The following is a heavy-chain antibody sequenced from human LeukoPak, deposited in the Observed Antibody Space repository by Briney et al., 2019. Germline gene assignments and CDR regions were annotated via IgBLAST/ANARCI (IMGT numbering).Heavy chain of an antibody. CDR1: GFTVSSNY. CDR3: AKGDHYYDTSGDYYMDV. J-gene: IGHJ6*03. V-gene: IGHV3-23*01. CDR2: ISGSGGST. D-gene: IGHD3-22*01. Sequence: GGSLRLSCAASGFTVSSNYMSWVRQAPGKGLEWVSGISGSGGSTYYADSVKGRFTISRDNSKNTLYLQMSSLRAEDTAVYYCAKGDHYYDTSGDYYMDVWGKGTTVTVSS.